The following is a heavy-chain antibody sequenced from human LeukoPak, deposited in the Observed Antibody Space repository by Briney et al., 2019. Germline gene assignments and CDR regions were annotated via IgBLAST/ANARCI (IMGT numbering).Heavy chain of an antibody. CDR3: ARDYYYDSSGYYRFDY. J-gene: IGHJ4*02. CDR1: GFTVSSNY. Sequence: PGGSLRLSCAASGFTVSSNYMSWVRQAPGKGLEWVSVIYSGGSTYYADSVKGRFTISRDNSKNTLYLQMNSLRAEDTAVYYCARDYYYDSSGYYRFDYWGQGTLVTVSS. V-gene: IGHV3-53*01. D-gene: IGHD3-22*01. CDR2: IYSGGST.